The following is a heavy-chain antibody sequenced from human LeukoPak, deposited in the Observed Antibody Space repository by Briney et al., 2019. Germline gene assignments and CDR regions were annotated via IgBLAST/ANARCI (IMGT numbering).Heavy chain of an antibody. Sequence: GASLRLSCAASGFTFSSYAMSWVRQAPGKGLEWVSAISGSGGSTYYADSVKGRFTISRDNSKNTLYLQMNSLRAEDTAVYYCAKVQASFLVVVVAAYFDYWGQGTLVTVSS. CDR3: AKVQASFLVVVVAAYFDY. D-gene: IGHD2-15*01. J-gene: IGHJ4*02. V-gene: IGHV3-23*01. CDR2: ISGSGGST. CDR1: GFTFSSYA.